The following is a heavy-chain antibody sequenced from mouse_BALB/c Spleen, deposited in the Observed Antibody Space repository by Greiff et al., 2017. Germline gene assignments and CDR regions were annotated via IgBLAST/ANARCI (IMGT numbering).Heavy chain of an antibody. CDR2: IYPGDGDT. Sequence: QVQLKQSGAELARPGASVKLSCKASGYTFTSYWMQWVKQRPGQGLEWIGAIYPGDGDTRYTQKFKGKATLTADKSSSTAYMQLSSLASEDSAVYYCASYYYGSDWYFDVWGAGTTVTVSS. D-gene: IGHD1-1*01. V-gene: IGHV1-87*01. J-gene: IGHJ1*01. CDR1: GYTFTSYW. CDR3: ASYYYGSDWYFDV.